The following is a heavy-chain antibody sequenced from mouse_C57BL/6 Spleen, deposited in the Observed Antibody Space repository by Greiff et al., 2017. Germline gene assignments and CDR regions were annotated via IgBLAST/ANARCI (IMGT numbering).Heavy chain of an antibody. D-gene: IGHD2-5*01. CDR2: ISDGGSYT. V-gene: IGHV5-4*03. CDR1: GFTFSSYA. J-gene: IGHJ4*01. CDR3: ARLSNRGGGAMDY. Sequence: EVKLLESGGGLVKPGGSLKLSCAASGFTFSSYAMSWVRQTPEKRLEWVATISDGGSYTYYPDNVKGRFTISRDNAKNHLYLQMSHLKSEDTAMYYCARLSNRGGGAMDYWGQGTSVTVSS.